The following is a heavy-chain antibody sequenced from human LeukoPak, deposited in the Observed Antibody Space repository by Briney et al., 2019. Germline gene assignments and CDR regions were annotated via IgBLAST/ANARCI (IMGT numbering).Heavy chain of an antibody. Sequence: SETLSLTCAVYGGSFSGYFWSWIRQPPGKGLEWIGEINHSGSTNYNPSLKSRVTISVDTSKNQFSLTLSSVTAADTAVYYCARVSVDTTMVASFDYWGQATLVTVSS. CDR3: ARVSVDTTMVASFDY. CDR1: GGSFSGYF. D-gene: IGHD5-18*01. V-gene: IGHV4-34*01. J-gene: IGHJ4*02. CDR2: INHSGST.